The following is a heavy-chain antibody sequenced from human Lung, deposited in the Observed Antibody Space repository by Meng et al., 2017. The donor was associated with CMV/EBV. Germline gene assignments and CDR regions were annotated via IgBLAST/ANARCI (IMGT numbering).Heavy chain of an antibody. D-gene: IGHD6-19*01. CDR1: GYSFSGFY. V-gene: IGHV1-2*06. CDR2: VNPISDDT. J-gene: IGHJ4*01. CDR3: AKSSDNGWSS. Sequence: VQLVQSGAESKRPGPSVKISCQASGYSFSGFYLNWARQAPGHGLEWLGRVNPISDDTHLAQKFEGRITVTRGATINTAFMELTRLRPDDTAVYYCAKSSDNGWSSWGPGTLVTVSS.